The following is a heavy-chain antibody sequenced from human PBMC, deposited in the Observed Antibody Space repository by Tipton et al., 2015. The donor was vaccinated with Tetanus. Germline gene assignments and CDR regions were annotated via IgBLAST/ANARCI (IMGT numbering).Heavy chain of an antibody. CDR2: INHSGST. CDR3: ARGRRLPAHYYYGMDV. CDR1: GGSISGYY. Sequence: TLSLTCTVSGGSISGYYWNWIRQPPGKGLEWIGEINHSGSTNYNPSLKSRVTISVDTSKNQFSLKLSSVTAADTAVYYCARGRRLPAHYYYGMDVWGQGTTVTVSS. J-gene: IGHJ6*02. V-gene: IGHV4-34*01. D-gene: IGHD4-17*01.